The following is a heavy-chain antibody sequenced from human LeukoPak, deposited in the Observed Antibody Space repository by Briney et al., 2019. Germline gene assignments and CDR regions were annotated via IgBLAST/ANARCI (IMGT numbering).Heavy chain of an antibody. D-gene: IGHD2-15*01. J-gene: IGHJ4*02. V-gene: IGHV1-69*04. Sequence: GASVKVSCKASGGTFSSYAISWVRQAPGQGLEWMGRIIPILGIANYAQKFQGRVTITADKSTSTAYMELSSLRSEDTAVYYCAREGRYCSGGSCYWGGYYFDYWGQGILVTVSS. CDR3: AREGRYCSGGSCYWGGYYFDY. CDR2: IIPILGIA. CDR1: GGTFSSYA.